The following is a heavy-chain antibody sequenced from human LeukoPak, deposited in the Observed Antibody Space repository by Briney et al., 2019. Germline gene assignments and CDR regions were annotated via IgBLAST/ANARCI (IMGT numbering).Heavy chain of an antibody. Sequence: SVKVSCKASGGTFSSYAISWVRQAPGQGLEWMGGIIPIFGTANYAQKFQGRVTITTDESTITAYMELSSLRSEDTAVYYFAGTTSLYSNYEGYYYYYMDVWGKGTTVTVSS. CDR2: IIPIFGTA. CDR1: GGTFSSYA. CDR3: AGTTSLYSNYEGYYYYYMDV. D-gene: IGHD4-11*01. J-gene: IGHJ6*03. V-gene: IGHV1-69*05.